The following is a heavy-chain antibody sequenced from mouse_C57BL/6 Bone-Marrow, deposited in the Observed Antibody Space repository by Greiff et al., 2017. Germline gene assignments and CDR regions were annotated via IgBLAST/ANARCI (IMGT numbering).Heavy chain of an antibody. D-gene: IGHD2-3*01. V-gene: IGHV2-5*01. CDR2: IWRGGST. CDR3: AKRDGYSWYFDV. J-gene: IGHJ1*03. Sequence: VKVVESGPGLVQPSQSLSITCTVSGFSLTSYGVHWVRQSPGKGLEWLGVIWRGGSTDYNAAFMSRLSITKDNSKSQVFFKMNSLQADDTAIYYCAKRDGYSWYFDVWGTGTTVTVSS. CDR1: GFSLTSYG.